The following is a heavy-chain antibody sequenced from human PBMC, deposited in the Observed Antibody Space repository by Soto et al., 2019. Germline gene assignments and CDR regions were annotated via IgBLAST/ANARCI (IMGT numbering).Heavy chain of an antibody. J-gene: IGHJ4*02. CDR2: ISRDSRSI. CDR1: GFRFDDYG. D-gene: IGHD4-17*01. V-gene: IGHV3-9*01. CDR3: VKDALTTVAYYFDY. Sequence: GGSLRLSCEVSGFRFDDYGMHWVRQAPGKGLEWIAGISRDSRSISYGASMKGRFTISRDNAKNSLYLQLNSLRADDTAFYYCVKDALTTVAYYFDYWGQGALVTVSS.